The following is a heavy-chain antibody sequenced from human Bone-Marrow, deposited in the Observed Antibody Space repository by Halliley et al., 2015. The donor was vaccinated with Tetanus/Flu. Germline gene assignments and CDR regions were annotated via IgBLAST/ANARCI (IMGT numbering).Heavy chain of an antibody. D-gene: IGHD3-10*01. V-gene: IGHV2-70*13. CDR1: GFSLSTFGMC. J-gene: IGHJ4*02. Sequence: LVKPTQTLTLTCTLSGFSLSTFGMCVSWLRQPPGKAPEWLALIDWDDATYYNTSLKPRLTISRDTTKKLVVLTMTHMDPVDTATYYCARIRFGESLGLDYWGQGKLVTVSS. CDR2: IDWDDAT. CDR3: ARIRFGESLGLDY.